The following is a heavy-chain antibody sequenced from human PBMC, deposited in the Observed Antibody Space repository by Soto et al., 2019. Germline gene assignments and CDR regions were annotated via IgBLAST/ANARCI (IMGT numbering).Heavy chain of an antibody. CDR3: ARLGICSSTSCYADYYYYGMDV. V-gene: IGHV4-59*08. CDR1: GGSFSSISNHY. CDR2: ISYSGYT. D-gene: IGHD2-2*01. J-gene: IGHJ6*02. Sequence: PSETLSLTCTFSGGSFSSISNHYCSWIRQPPGKGLEWIGYISYSGYTSYNPSLKSRLIISVDTSKNQFSLKLSSVTAADTAVYYCARLGICSSTSCYADYYYYGMDVWGQGTTVTVSS.